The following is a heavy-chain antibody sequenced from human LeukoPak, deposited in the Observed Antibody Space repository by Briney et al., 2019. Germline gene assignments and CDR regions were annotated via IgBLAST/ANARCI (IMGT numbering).Heavy chain of an antibody. Sequence: GRPLRLSCAASGFTFSSYAMHWVRQAPGKGLEWVAVISYDGSNKYYADSVKGRFTISGDNSKNTLYLQMNSLRAEDTAVYYCARDEMATVFDYWGQGTLVTVSS. J-gene: IGHJ4*02. CDR1: GFTFSSYA. V-gene: IGHV3-30-3*01. D-gene: IGHD5-24*01. CDR3: ARDEMATVFDY. CDR2: ISYDGSNK.